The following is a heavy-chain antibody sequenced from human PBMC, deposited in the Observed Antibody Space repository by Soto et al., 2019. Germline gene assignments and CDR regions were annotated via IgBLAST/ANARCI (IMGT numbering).Heavy chain of an antibody. CDR2: IYYSGST. CDR3: ARYSSSWPPFDY. CDR1: GGSISSSSYY. J-gene: IGHJ4*02. V-gene: IGHV4-39*01. D-gene: IGHD6-13*01. Sequence: PSGTLSLTCTVSGGSISSSSYYWGWIRQPPGKGLEWIGSIYYSGSTYYNPSLKSRVTISVDTSKNQFSLKLSSVTAADTAVYYCARYSSSWPPFDYWGQGTLVTVSS.